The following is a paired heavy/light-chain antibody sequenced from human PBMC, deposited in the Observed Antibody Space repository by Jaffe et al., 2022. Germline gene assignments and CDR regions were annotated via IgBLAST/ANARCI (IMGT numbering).Light chain of an antibody. J-gene: IGKJ2*01. Sequence: DIVMTQSPDSLAVSLGERATINCKSSQNVLYNSNNKNYLAWYQQKPGQPPKLLIYWASTRESGVPDRFSGSGSGTHFTLTISSLQAEDVAVYYCQQYYTPPYTFGQGTKLEIK. CDR3: QQYYTPPYT. CDR2: WAS. CDR1: QNVLYNSNNKNY. V-gene: IGKV4-1*01.
Heavy chain of an antibody. D-gene: IGHD3-3*01. CDR2: IPYDGSNK. Sequence: QLHLVESGGGVVQPGGSLRLSCAASGFSFSSYGMNWVRQAPGKGLEWVAFIPYDGSNKYSVDSVKGRFTVSRDNSKNTLYLQMNSLRAEDTAIYYCAKGVRFPEGGAYYMDVWGKGTTVTVSS. CDR1: GFSFSSYG. V-gene: IGHV3-30*02. J-gene: IGHJ6*03. CDR3: AKGVRFPEGGAYYMDV.